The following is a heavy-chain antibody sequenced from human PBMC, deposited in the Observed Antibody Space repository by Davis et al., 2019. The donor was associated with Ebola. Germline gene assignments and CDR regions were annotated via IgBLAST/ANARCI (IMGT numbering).Heavy chain of an antibody. CDR1: GFTFSDYY. Sequence: GESLKISCAASGFTFSDYYMSWIRQAPGKGLEWVSYISSSGSTIYYADSVKGRFTISRDNAKNSLYLQMNSLRAEDTAVYYCARYQLLYGSPKWGGWFDPWGQGTLVTVSS. V-gene: IGHV3-11*01. J-gene: IGHJ5*02. CDR2: ISSSGSTI. D-gene: IGHD2-2*02. CDR3: ARYQLLYGSPKWGGWFDP.